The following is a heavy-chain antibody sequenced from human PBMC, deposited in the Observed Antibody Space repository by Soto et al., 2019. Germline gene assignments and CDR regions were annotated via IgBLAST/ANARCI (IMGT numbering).Heavy chain of an antibody. CDR3: ARASSSSSAADY. CDR1: GESISSGGYY. Sequence: QVQLQESGPGLVKASQTLSLICSVSGESISSGGYYWSWIRHHPGKGLEWIGYIYDSESAYYNPYLKSRVTISMDTSKNHFAMKLSSVTAADTAVYYWARASSSSSAADYWGQGTLITVSS. CDR2: IYDSESA. D-gene: IGHD6-6*01. J-gene: IGHJ4*02. V-gene: IGHV4-31*03.